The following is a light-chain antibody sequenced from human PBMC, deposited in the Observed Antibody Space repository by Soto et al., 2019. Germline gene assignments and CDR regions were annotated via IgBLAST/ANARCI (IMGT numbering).Light chain of an antibody. Sequence: DIVLTQSPGTLSLSPGGRSTLSCRASQSVSKNYLAWYQQKPGQAPRLLIYGASNRATGIPDWLSGSCSGTFFILIISRMQPEYFAVYFCQQYNNWPSFGQGTRLEIK. V-gene: IGKV3-20*01. CDR1: QSVSKNY. CDR2: GAS. J-gene: IGKJ5*01. CDR3: QQYNNWPS.